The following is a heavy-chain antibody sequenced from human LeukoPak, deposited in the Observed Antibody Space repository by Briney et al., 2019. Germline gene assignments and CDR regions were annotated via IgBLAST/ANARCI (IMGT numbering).Heavy chain of an antibody. CDR2: ISWNSGSR. V-gene: IGHV3-9*01. CDR1: GFTFDDYA. CDR3: AKVGSSWSLLGS. D-gene: IGHD6-13*01. Sequence: PGGSLRLSCAASGFTFDDYAMHWVRQAPGKGLEWVSGISWNSGSRGYADSVKGRFTISRDNAKNSLYLQMDSLRAEDTAVYYCAKVGSSWSLLGSWGQGTLVTVSS. J-gene: IGHJ5*01.